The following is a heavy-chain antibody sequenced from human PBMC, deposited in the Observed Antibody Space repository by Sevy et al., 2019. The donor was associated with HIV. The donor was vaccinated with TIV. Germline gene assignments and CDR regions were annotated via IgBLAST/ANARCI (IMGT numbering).Heavy chain of an antibody. V-gene: IGHV3-53*05. CDR3: AHSSGLYGYYYGMDV. CDR1: GFTVSSTY. J-gene: IGHJ6*02. Sequence: GGSLRLSCAASGFTVSSTYMSWVRQAPGKGLEWVSFFYSGGSTYYADSVKGRFTISRDNSKNTLYLEMSSLRPEDTAVYYCAHSSGLYGYYYGMDVWGQGTTVTVSS. CDR2: FYSGGST. D-gene: IGHD4-17*01.